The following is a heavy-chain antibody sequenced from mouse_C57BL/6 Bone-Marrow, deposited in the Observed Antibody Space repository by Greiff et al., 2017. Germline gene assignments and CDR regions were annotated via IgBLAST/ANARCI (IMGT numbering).Heavy chain of an antibody. J-gene: IGHJ2*01. CDR2: ISPGAGGI. CDR3: ARERCFDY. V-gene: IGHV1-82*01. CDR1: GYAFSSSW. Sequence: QVQLQPSGPELVQPGASVKISCKASGYAFSSSWMNWVKQRPGKGLEWIGRISPGAGGINYNGKFKGKSTLTADKSSSTAYMQLSSLTSEDSAVYFCARERCFDYWGQGTTLTVSA.